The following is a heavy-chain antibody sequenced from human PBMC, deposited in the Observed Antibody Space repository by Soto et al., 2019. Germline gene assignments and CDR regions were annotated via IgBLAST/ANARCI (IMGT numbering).Heavy chain of an antibody. V-gene: IGHV3-48*02. D-gene: IGHD3-9*01. CDR3: ARWGDYDILTGYSTDGMDV. Sequence: GGSLRLSCAASGFTFSSYSMNWVRQAPGKGLEWVSYISSSSSTIYYADSVKGRFTISRDNAKNSLYLQMNSLRDEDTAVYYCARWGDYDILTGYSTDGMDVWGQGTTVTVSS. CDR2: ISSSSSTI. CDR1: GFTFSSYS. J-gene: IGHJ6*02.